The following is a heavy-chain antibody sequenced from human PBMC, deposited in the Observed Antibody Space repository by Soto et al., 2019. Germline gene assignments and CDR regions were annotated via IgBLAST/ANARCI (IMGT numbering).Heavy chain of an antibody. D-gene: IGHD3-22*01. J-gene: IGHJ4*02. V-gene: IGHV5-10-1*01. CDR3: ARQIYDSDTGPNFQYYFDS. Sequence: GESLKISCKGSGYSFAGYWITWVLQKPGKGLEWMGRIDPSDSQTYYSPSFRGHVTISVTKSITTVFLQWSSLRASDTAMYYCARQIYDSDTGPNFQYYFDSWGQGTPVTVSS. CDR1: GYSFAGYW. CDR2: IDPSDSQT.